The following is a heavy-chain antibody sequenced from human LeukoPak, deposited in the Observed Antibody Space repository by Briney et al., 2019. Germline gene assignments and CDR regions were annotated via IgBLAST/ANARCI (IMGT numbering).Heavy chain of an antibody. D-gene: IGHD6-13*01. CDR3: AKDGYSGIAAAGLFDY. V-gene: IGHV3-9*01. Sequence: GRSLRLSFAASGFTFCDYGMHWGRQAPGEGLGWVSGISWNSGSIGYADSVKGRFTISRDNAKNSLYLQMNSLRAEDTALYYCAKDGYSGIAAAGLFDYWGQGTLVTVSS. CDR2: ISWNSGSI. J-gene: IGHJ4*02. CDR1: GFTFCDYG.